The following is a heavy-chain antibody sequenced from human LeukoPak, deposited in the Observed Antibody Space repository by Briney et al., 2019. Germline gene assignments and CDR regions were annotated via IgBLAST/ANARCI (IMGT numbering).Heavy chain of an antibody. CDR1: GYTFTSYA. J-gene: IGHJ3*02. Sequence: ASVKVSCKASGYTFTSYAMNWVRQAPGQGLEWMGWINPNSGGTNYAQKFQGRVTMTRDTSISTAYMELSRLRSDDTAVYYCARGFDRAFDIWGQGTMVTVSS. V-gene: IGHV1-2*02. CDR3: ARGFDRAFDI. CDR2: INPNSGGT. D-gene: IGHD3-9*01.